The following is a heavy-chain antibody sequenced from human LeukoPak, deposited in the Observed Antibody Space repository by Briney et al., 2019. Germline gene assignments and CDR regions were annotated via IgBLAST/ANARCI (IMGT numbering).Heavy chain of an antibody. CDR3: ARDQSSGWYGVY. V-gene: IGHV3-30-3*01. CDR1: GFTFSNYA. D-gene: IGHD6-19*01. Sequence: GGSLRLSCAVSGFTFSNYAIHWVRQAPGKGLEWVAVIVYDGSNKFYADSVKGRFTISRDNSKNTLYLQMNSLRPEDTGVYYCARDQSSGWYGVYWGQGTLVTVSS. J-gene: IGHJ4*02. CDR2: IVYDGSNK.